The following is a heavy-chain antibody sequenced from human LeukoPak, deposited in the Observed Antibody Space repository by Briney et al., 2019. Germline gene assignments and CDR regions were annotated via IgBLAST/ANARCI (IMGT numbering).Heavy chain of an antibody. CDR2: ISSSSSYI. Sequence: GGSLRLSCAASGFTFSSYSMNWVRQAPGKGLEWVSSISSSSSYIYYAHSVNGRFTISRDNAKNSLYLQINSLRAEDTAVYYWARVGWNYYDSSGYRIDYWGQGTLVTVSS. D-gene: IGHD3-22*01. J-gene: IGHJ4*02. CDR3: ARVGWNYYDSSGYRIDY. V-gene: IGHV3-21*01. CDR1: GFTFSSYS.